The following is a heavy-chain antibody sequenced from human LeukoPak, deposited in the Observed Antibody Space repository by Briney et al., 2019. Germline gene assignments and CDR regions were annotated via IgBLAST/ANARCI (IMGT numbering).Heavy chain of an antibody. V-gene: IGHV1-18*01. D-gene: IGHD6-19*01. CDR3: ARDSSSAVAGTLCFDP. CDR2: ISAYNGNT. Sequence: ASVKVSCKASGYTFTSYGISWVRQAPRQGLGGMGWISAYNGNTNYAQKLQGRVTITTDTSTSTAYMELRSLRSDGTAVYYCARDSSSAVAGTLCFDPWGQGTLVTVSS. CDR1: GYTFTSYG. J-gene: IGHJ5*02.